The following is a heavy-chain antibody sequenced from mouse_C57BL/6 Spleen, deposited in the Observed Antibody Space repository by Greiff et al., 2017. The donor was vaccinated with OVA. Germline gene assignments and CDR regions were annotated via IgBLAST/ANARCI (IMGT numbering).Heavy chain of an antibody. V-gene: IGHV1-69*01. CDR2: IDPSDSYT. CDR3: AREEKLYDAGYYAMDY. CDR1: GYTFTSYW. Sequence: QVQLQQSGAELVMPGASVKLSCKASGYTFTSYWMHWVKQRPGQGLEWIGEIDPSDSYTNYNQKFKGKSTLTVDKSSSTAYMQLSSLTSEDSAVYYGAREEKLYDAGYYAMDYWGQGTSVTVSS. J-gene: IGHJ4*01. D-gene: IGHD2-14*01.